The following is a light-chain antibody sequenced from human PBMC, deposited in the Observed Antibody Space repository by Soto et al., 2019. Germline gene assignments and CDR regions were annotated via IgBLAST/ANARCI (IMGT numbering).Light chain of an antibody. V-gene: IGLV2-14*01. Sequence: SALTQPASVSGSPGQSITISCTGTSSDVGGYNYVSWYQQHPGKAPKLMIYDVSNRPSGVSNRFSGSKSGNTASLTISGLQAEDEADYYCSSYTSSYVVFGGGTQLTVL. J-gene: IGLJ2*01. CDR3: SSYTSSYVV. CDR2: DVS. CDR1: SSDVGGYNY.